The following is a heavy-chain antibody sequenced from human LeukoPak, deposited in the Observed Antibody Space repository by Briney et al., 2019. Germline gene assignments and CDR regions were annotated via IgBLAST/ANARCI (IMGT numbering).Heavy chain of an antibody. J-gene: IGHJ4*02. CDR1: GFTVSSNY. V-gene: IGHV3-53*01. Sequence: GGSLRLSCAASGFTVSSNYMSWVRQAPGKGLERVSVIYSGGSTYYADSVKGRFTISRDNSKNTLYLQMNSLRAEDTAVYYCARSTGGYSYGYGELAFDYWGQGTLVTVSS. CDR3: ARSTGGYSYGYGELAFDY. D-gene: IGHD5-18*01. CDR2: IYSGGST.